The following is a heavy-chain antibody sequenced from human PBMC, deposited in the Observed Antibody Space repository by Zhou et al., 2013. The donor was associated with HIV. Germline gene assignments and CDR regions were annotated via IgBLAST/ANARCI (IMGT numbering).Heavy chain of an antibody. CDR1: GGTFSSYA. CDR2: IIPYDGNT. J-gene: IGHJ4*02. D-gene: IGHD5-12*01. V-gene: IGHV1-18*01. Sequence: QVQLVQSGAEVKKPGASVKVSCKASGGTFSSYAISWVRQAPGQGLEWMGGIIPYDGNTIHAQKFQGRVTMTSDPSTSTAYMDLSRLRSDDTAVYYCARVVGDTKNVVATIRGWSLDYWGQGNPGSPVSS. CDR3: ARVVGDTKNVVATIRGWSLDY.